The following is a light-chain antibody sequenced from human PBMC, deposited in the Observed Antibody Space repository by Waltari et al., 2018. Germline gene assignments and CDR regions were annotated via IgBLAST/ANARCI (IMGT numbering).Light chain of an antibody. CDR3: ALYVGSAIWV. CDR2: NTN. CDR1: SGSVSTSNY. V-gene: IGLV8-61*01. J-gene: IGLJ3*02. Sequence: QTVVTQAPSFSVSPGGTVTVNCGLSSGSVSTSNYPSGYQQPPGHPTRTLIYNTNTRSSGVPDRFAGSILGSKASLTIAGAQADDESHYYCALYVGSAIWVFGGGTKLTVL.